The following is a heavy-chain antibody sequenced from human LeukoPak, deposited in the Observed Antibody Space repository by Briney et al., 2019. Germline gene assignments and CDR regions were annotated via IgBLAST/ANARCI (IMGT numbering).Heavy chain of an antibody. V-gene: IGHV4-4*02. D-gene: IGHD3-9*01. CDR1: GGSISSSNW. Sequence: SGTLSLTCAVSGGSISSSNWWSWVRQPPGKGLEWIEEIYHSGSTNYNPSLKSRVTISVDKSKNQFSLKLSSVTAADTAVYFCARYDITSPTYFDYWGQGTLVTVSS. CDR2: IYHSGST. J-gene: IGHJ4*02. CDR3: ARYDITSPTYFDY.